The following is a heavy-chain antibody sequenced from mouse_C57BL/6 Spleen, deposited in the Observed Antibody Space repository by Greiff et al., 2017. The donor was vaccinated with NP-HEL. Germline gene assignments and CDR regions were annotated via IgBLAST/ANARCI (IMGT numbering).Heavy chain of an antibody. D-gene: IGHD2-4*01. J-gene: IGHJ4*01. CDR2: IYPRSGNT. CDR1: GYTFTSYG. Sequence: QVQLQQSGAELARPGASVKLSCKASGYTFTSYGISWVKQRPGQGLEWIGEIYPRSGNTYYNEKFKGKATLTADKSSSTAYMELRSLTSEDSAVYFCARSGITTAVDYAMDYWGQGTSVTVSS. V-gene: IGHV1-81*01. CDR3: ARSGITTAVDYAMDY.